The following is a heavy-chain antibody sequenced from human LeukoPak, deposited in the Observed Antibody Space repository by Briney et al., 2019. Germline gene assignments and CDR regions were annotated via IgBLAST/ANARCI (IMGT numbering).Heavy chain of an antibody. Sequence: GGSLRLSCAASGFSFSSYWMHLVRRAPGKGLVWVSRINNDGSGTSYADSVKGRFIISRDNAKNTLYLQMNSLRVEDAAVYYCTRGVAVSGTDYWGQGTLVTVSS. CDR3: TRGVAVSGTDY. CDR2: INNDGSGT. V-gene: IGHV3-74*01. CDR1: GFSFSSYW. J-gene: IGHJ4*02. D-gene: IGHD6-19*01.